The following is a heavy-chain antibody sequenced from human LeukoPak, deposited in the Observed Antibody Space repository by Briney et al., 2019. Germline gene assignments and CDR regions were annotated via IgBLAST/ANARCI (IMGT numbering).Heavy chain of an antibody. J-gene: IGHJ4*02. V-gene: IGHV3-66*02. CDR3: AKSRDTAMVILLFDY. CDR1: GFTVSSNY. Sequence: GGSLRLSCAASGFTVSSNYMSWVRQAPGKGLEWVSVIYSGGSTYYADSVKGRFTISRDNSKNTLYLQMNSLRAEDTAVYYCAKSRDTAMVILLFDYWGQGTLVTVSS. CDR2: IYSGGST. D-gene: IGHD5-18*01.